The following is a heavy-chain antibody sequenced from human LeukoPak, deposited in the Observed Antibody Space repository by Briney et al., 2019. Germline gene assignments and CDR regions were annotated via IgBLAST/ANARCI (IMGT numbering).Heavy chain of an antibody. CDR2: IKQDGSEK. J-gene: IGHJ4*02. V-gene: IGHV3-7*03. D-gene: IGHD1-26*01. Sequence: GGSLRLSCAASGFTFSTYWMSWVRQAPGKGLGWVANIKQDGSEKYYVDSVKGRFTISTDNSKSTLYLQMNSLRAEDTAVYYCAKGGATRRVGYYFDYWGQGTLVTVSS. CDR3: AKGGATRRVGYYFDY. CDR1: GFTFSTYW.